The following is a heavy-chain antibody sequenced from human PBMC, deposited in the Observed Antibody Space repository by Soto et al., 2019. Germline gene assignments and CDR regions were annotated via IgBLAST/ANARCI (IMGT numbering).Heavy chain of an antibody. J-gene: IGHJ5*01. CDR1: GGSVSTNTAT. Sequence: PSQTLSLTCAISGGSVSTNTATWDWIRQSPSGGLEWLGRTYYRSKWYNDYAVSVKSRITINPDTSNNQLSLQLNSVTPDDTAVYYCARLIGNSWLDSWGQGNLVTFSS. CDR3: ARLIGNSWLDS. CDR2: TYYRSKWYN. D-gene: IGHD2-8*01. V-gene: IGHV6-1*01.